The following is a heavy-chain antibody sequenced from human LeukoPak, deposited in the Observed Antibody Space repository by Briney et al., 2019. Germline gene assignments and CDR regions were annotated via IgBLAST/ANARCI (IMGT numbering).Heavy chain of an antibody. CDR3: ARGSRDGYDYPLDY. V-gene: IGHV4-39*07. CDR1: GGSISSSSYY. D-gene: IGHD5-24*01. Sequence: PSETLSLTCTVSGGSISSSSYYWGWIRQPPGKGLEWIANIYYSGTIHYNSSLKSRVTISVDTSKNQFSLRLSSVTAADTAAYYCARGSRDGYDYPLDYWGQGTLVTVFS. CDR2: IYYSGTI. J-gene: IGHJ4*02.